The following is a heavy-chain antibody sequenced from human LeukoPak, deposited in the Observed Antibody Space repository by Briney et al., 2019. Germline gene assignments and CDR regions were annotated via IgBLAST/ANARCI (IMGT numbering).Heavy chain of an antibody. V-gene: IGHV1-69*06. J-gene: IGHJ4*02. CDR3: ARDLKMGYSSGRYSWGTGPSNDY. CDR2: IIPIFGTA. CDR1: GGTFSSYA. D-gene: IGHD6-19*01. Sequence: SVKVSCKASGGTFSSYAISWVRQAPGQGLEWMGGIIPIFGTANYAQKFQGRVTITADKSTSTAYMELSSLRSEDTAVYYCARDLKMGYSSGRYSWGTGPSNDYWGQGTLVTVSS.